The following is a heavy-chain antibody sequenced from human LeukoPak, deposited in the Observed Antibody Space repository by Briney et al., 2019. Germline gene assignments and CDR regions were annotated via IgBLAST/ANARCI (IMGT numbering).Heavy chain of an antibody. CDR3: ARVPFDY. Sequence: GGSLRLSCAASGFTFSSYAMHWVRQAPGKGLEWVAVISYDGSNKYYADSVKGRFTISRDNSKDTLYLQMNSLRAEDTAVYYCARVPFDYWGQGTLVTVSS. CDR2: ISYDGSNK. V-gene: IGHV3-30-3*01. J-gene: IGHJ4*02. CDR1: GFTFSSYA.